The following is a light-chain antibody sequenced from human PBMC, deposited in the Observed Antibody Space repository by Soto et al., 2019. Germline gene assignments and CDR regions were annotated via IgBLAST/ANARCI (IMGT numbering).Light chain of an antibody. V-gene: IGKV1-5*03. CDR3: QQYYSTPLT. CDR1: QTISSW. CDR2: KAS. J-gene: IGKJ4*01. Sequence: DIQMTQSPSTLSGSVGDRFTITCRASQTISSWLAWYQQKPGKAPKLLIYKASTLKSGVPSRFSGSGSGTDFTLTISSLQAEDVAVYYCQQYYSTPLTFGGGTKVDIK.